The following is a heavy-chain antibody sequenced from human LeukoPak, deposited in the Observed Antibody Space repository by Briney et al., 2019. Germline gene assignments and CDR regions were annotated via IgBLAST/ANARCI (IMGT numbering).Heavy chain of an antibody. CDR2: ISGSGGST. V-gene: IGHV3-23*01. CDR1: GFTFSSYA. J-gene: IGHJ6*02. CDR3: AKGIYSSSSYYYYYGMDV. Sequence: GGSLRLSCAASGFTFSSYAMSWVRQAPGKGLEWVSAISGSGGSTYYADSVKGRFTISRDNSKNTLYLQMNSLRAEDTAVYCCAKGIYSSSSYYYYYGMDVWGQGTTVTVSS. D-gene: IGHD6-6*01.